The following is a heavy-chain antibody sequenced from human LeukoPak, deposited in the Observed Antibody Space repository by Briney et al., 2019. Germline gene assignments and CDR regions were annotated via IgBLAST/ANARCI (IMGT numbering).Heavy chain of an antibody. V-gene: IGHV4-59*08. D-gene: IGHD1-20*01. Sequence: SETLSLTCTVSGGSISSYYWSWIRQPPGKGLEWIGYIYYSGSTNYNPSLKSRVTISVDTSKNQFSLKLSSVTAADTAVYYCARRLGSGIFDYWGQGTLVTVSS. CDR1: GGSISSYY. CDR2: IYYSGST. J-gene: IGHJ4*02. CDR3: ARRLGSGIFDY.